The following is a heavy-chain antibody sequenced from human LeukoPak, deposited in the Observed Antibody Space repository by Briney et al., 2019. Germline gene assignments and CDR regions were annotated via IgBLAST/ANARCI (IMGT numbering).Heavy chain of an antibody. CDR2: IYTSGST. V-gene: IGHV4-61*02. J-gene: IGHJ4*02. Sequence: SQTLSLTCTVSGGSISSGSYYWSWIRQPAGKGLEWIGRIYTSGSTNYNPSLRSRVTISVDTSKNQFSLKLSSVTAADTAVYYCARVTYYYDDWGQGTLVTVSS. CDR3: ARVTYYYDD. CDR1: GGSISSGSYY.